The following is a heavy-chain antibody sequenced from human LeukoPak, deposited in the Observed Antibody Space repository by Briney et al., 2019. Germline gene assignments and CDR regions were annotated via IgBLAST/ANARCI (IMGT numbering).Heavy chain of an antibody. CDR3: ARDPEAQYYDFWSGYFDY. D-gene: IGHD3-3*01. CDR2: IIPIFGTA. CDR1: GGTFSSYA. V-gene: IGHV1-69*13. Sequence: SVKVSCKASGGTFSSYAISWVRQAPGQGLEWMGGIIPIFGTANYAQKFQGRVTITADESTSTAYMELSSLRSGDTAVYYCARDPEAQYYDFWSGYFDYWGQGTLVTVSS. J-gene: IGHJ4*02.